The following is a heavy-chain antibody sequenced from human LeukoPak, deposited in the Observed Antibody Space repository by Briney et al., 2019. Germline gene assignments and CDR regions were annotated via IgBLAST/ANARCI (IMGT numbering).Heavy chain of an antibody. CDR1: GFTFSSYA. CDR3: AKETYYDFWSGYYPTGN. D-gene: IGHD3-3*01. V-gene: IGHV3-23*01. J-gene: IGHJ4*02. Sequence: GGSLRLSCAASGFTFSSYAMSWVRQAPGKGLDWVSSITGSGGTTFYADSVKGRFTISRDNSKNTLYLQMNSLRAEDTAVYYCAKETYYDFWSGYYPTGNWGQGTLVTVSS. CDR2: ITGSGGTT.